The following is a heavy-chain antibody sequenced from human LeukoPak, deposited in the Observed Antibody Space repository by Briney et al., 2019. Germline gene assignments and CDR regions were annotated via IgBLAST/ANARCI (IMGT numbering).Heavy chain of an antibody. Sequence: GGSLRLSCAASGFIFSSYEMNWVRQAPRKGLEWISYISSGGSTVHYADSVKGRFTISRDNAKNSLYLQMNSLRAEDTAVYYCARVIIVGATGIWGQGTMVTVSS. CDR3: ARVIIVGATGI. D-gene: IGHD1-26*01. CDR1: GFIFSSYE. CDR2: ISSGGSTV. J-gene: IGHJ3*02. V-gene: IGHV3-48*03.